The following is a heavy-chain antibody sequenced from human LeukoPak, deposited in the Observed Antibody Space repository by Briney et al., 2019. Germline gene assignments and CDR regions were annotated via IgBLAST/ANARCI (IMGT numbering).Heavy chain of an antibody. D-gene: IGHD6-19*01. CDR1: GGSISSGGYY. CDR2: IYYSGST. J-gene: IGHJ4*02. Sequence: PSQTLSLTCTVSGGSISSGGYYWSWIRQHPGRGLEWIANIYYSGSTYYNPSLKSRVTVSVDTSKNQFSLKVNSVTAADTAVYYCASHPYSSGWYVDYWGQGTLVTVSS. V-gene: IGHV4-39*01. CDR3: ASHPYSSGWYVDY.